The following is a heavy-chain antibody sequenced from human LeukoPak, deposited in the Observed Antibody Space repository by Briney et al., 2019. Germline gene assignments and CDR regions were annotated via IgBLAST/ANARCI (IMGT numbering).Heavy chain of an antibody. D-gene: IGHD3-22*01. CDR1: GFTFSSYA. V-gene: IGHV3-30*04. Sequence: GGSLRLSCEASGFTFSSYAMGWVRQAPGKGLEWVAVISYDGSNKYYADSVKGRFTISRDNSKNTLYLQMNSLRAEDTAVYYCARDPVPLITMIVGYFQHWGQGTLVTVSS. CDR3: ARDPVPLITMIVGYFQH. J-gene: IGHJ1*01. CDR2: ISYDGSNK.